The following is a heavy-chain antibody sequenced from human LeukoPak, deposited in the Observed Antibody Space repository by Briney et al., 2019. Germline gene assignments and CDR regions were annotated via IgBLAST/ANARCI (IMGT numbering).Heavy chain of an antibody. Sequence: PGGSLRLSCEVSGFTFGDYAMHWVRQAPGKGLEWVSGISWNSGTIVYADSVKGRFTISRDNARNSLYLQMNSLTPEDTAFYYCVKPKGGYINYYFMDVWGKGTTVTVSS. CDR2: ISWNSGTI. V-gene: IGHV3-9*01. CDR1: GFTFGDYA. D-gene: IGHD3-22*01. CDR3: VKPKGGYINYYFMDV. J-gene: IGHJ6*03.